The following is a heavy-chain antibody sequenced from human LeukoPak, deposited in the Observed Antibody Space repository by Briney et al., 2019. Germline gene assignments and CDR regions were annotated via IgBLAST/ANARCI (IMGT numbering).Heavy chain of an antibody. CDR2: IYSGGNT. CDR3: ARGTVTAPDY. D-gene: IGHD2-21*02. J-gene: IGHJ4*02. CDR1: GFSVSNTY. Sequence: GGSLRLSCAASGFSVSNTYMSWVRQAPGKGLEWVSIIYSGGNTYYADSVKGRFTISRDNSKNTLYLQMNRLRPEYTAVYYCARGTVTAPDYWGQGTLVTVSS. V-gene: IGHV3-53*01.